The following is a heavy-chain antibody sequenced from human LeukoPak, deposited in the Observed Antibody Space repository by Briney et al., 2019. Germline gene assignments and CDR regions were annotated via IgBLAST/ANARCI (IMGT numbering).Heavy chain of an antibody. J-gene: IGHJ1*01. Sequence: PGGSLRLSCAASGGTFSSYAIRWVRQAPGEGRGWMGRIIPILGIANYAHKFQGRVTITPDKPTSTAYMELSSLRADDTAVYDCARGSCYDSAKDHWGQGTLLTVSS. CDR2: IIPILGIA. CDR1: GGTFSSYA. CDR3: ARGSCYDSAKDH. V-gene: IGHV1-69*04. D-gene: IGHD5-12*01.